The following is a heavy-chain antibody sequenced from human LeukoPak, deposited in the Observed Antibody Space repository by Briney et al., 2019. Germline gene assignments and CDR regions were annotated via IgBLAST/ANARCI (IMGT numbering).Heavy chain of an antibody. V-gene: IGHV3-23*01. D-gene: IGHD5-12*01. CDR3: AKDPDTLYSGYAFDY. CDR1: GGSISSYY. CDR2: ISGSGGST. J-gene: IGHJ4*02. Sequence: PSETLSLTCTVSGGSISSYYWSWVRQAPGKGLEWVSAISGSGGSTYYADSVKGRFTISRDNSKNTLYLQMNSLRAEDTAVYYCAKDPDTLYSGYAFDYWGQGTLVTVSS.